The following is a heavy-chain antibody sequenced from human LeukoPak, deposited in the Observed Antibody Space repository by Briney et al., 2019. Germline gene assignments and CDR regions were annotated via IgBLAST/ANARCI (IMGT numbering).Heavy chain of an antibody. CDR2: IGSGGGSI. V-gene: IGHV3-48*03. D-gene: IGHD4-17*01. Sequence: GGSLRLSCAASGFTFRYYEMNWVRQAPGKGLEWVSYIGSGGGSIYYADSVRGRFTSSRDNAKKSVYLQMNSLRVEDTAVYYCARDDYGGTFDAFDIWGQGAMVTVSS. CDR3: ARDDYGGTFDAFDI. CDR1: GFTFRYYE. J-gene: IGHJ3*02.